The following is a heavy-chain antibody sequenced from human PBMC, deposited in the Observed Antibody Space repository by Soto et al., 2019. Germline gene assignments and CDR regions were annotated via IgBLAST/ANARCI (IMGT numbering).Heavy chain of an antibody. J-gene: IGHJ4*02. Sequence: GASVNVSCKASVGTFSSYAISWVRQAPGQGLEWMGGIIPIFGTANYAQKFQGRVTITADESTSTAYLELSSLRSEDMAVYYCAGLSGYSYGVDYWGQGTLVTVSS. V-gene: IGHV1-69*13. CDR2: IIPIFGTA. D-gene: IGHD5-18*01. CDR3: AGLSGYSYGVDY. CDR1: VGTFSSYA.